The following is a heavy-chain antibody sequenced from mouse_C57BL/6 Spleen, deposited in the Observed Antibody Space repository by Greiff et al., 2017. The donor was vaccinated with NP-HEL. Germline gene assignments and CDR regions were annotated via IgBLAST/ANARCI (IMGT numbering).Heavy chain of an antibody. Sequence: VQLQQSGPELVKPGASVKISCKASGYAFSSSWMNWVKQRPGKGLEWIGRIYPGDGDTNYNGKFKGKATLTADKSSSTAYMQLSSLTSEDSAVYFCARPYDYEGFAYWGQGTLVTVSA. D-gene: IGHD2-4*01. CDR1: GYAFSSSW. CDR2: IYPGDGDT. J-gene: IGHJ3*01. CDR3: ARPYDYEGFAY. V-gene: IGHV1-82*01.